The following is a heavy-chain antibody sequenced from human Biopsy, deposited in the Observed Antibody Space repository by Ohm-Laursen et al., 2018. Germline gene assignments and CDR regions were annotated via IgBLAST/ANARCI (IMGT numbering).Heavy chain of an antibody. CDR3: GRDYYYNGTDI. J-gene: IGHJ6*02. Sequence: GASVKVSCKASGYRFGNYGISWVRQASGQRPEWMGWVSGYNGVTNYARKFQGRVTMTIEKSTTPAYMELRGLRSDDTAVYYCGRDYYYNGTDIWGPGTTLTVSS. V-gene: IGHV1-18*01. CDR1: GYRFGNYG. CDR2: VSGYNGVT.